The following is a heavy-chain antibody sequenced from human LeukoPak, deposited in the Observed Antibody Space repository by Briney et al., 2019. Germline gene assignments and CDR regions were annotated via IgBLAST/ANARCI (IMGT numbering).Heavy chain of an antibody. CDR2: ISASGGST. CDR1: GLTFSSYA. V-gene: IGHV3-23*01. D-gene: IGHD1-1*01. CDR3: APNLNLDY. Sequence: TGGSLRLSCVVFGLTFSSYAMSWVRQAPGKGLDWVSAISASGGSTYYADSVKGRFTISRDNSKNTVYLQLNSLRGEDTAIYYCAPNLNLDYWGQGSLVTVSS. J-gene: IGHJ4*02.